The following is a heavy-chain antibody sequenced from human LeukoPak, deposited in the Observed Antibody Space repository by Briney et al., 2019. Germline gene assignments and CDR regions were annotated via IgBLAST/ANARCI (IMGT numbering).Heavy chain of an antibody. D-gene: IGHD6-19*01. CDR3: AKAAPYHRYSGAWYLPFDY. Sequence: GGSLRLSCAASGFTFSSYAMSWVRQAPGKGLEWVSAISGSGGSTYYADSVKGRFTISRDNSKNTLYLQMNSLRAEDTAVYYCAKAAPYHRYSGAWYLPFDYWGQGTLVTVSS. V-gene: IGHV3-23*01. CDR1: GFTFSSYA. CDR2: ISGSGGST. J-gene: IGHJ4*02.